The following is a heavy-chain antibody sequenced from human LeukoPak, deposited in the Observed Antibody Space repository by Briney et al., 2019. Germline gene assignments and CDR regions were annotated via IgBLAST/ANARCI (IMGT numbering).Heavy chain of an antibody. V-gene: IGHV4-59*12. Sequence: SETLSLTCTVSGGSISNYYWNWIRQPPGKGLEWIGYIYHSGSTYYNPPLKSRVTISVDRSKNQFSLKLSSVTAADTAVYYCARVRGLQLWSSTVYFDYWGQGTLVTVSS. CDR3: ARVRGLQLWSSTVYFDY. D-gene: IGHD5-18*01. CDR1: GGSISNYY. J-gene: IGHJ4*02. CDR2: IYHSGST.